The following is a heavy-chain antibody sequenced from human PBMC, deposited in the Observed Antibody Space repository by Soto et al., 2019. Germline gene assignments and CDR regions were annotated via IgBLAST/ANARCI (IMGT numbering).Heavy chain of an antibody. CDR1: GASISTNHHN. CDR2: IHYRGDT. D-gene: IGHD3-9*01. CDR3: ARLPTGYPNWFDP. Sequence: QVQLRGSGPGLVRPSETLSLTCTVSGASISTNHHNWAWVRQPPGKGLEWMGNIHYRGDTYFNPSLGSRLSMSVDTSKNQFPLKLTSVTAADTAVYYCARLPTGYPNWFDPWGQGTLVTVSS. J-gene: IGHJ5*02. V-gene: IGHV4-39*01.